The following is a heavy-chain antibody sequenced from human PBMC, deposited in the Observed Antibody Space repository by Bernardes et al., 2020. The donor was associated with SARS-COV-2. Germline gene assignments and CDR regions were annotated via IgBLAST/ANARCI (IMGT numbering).Heavy chain of an antibody. V-gene: IGHV3-21*01. D-gene: IGHD3-10*01. Sequence: GGTLRLSCAASGFTFSSYSMNWVRKGPGKGLEWVSSISSSSSYIYYADSVKGRFTISIDNAKNSLYLQMNSLRAEDTAVYYCASDRVYGSVSYIFDYWGQGTLVTVSS. J-gene: IGHJ4*02. CDR2: ISSSSSYI. CDR1: GFTFSSYS. CDR3: ASDRVYGSVSYIFDY.